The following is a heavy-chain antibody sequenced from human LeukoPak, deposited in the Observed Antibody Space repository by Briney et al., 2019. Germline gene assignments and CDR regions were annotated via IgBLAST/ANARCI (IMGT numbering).Heavy chain of an antibody. CDR2: IYTSGST. CDR1: GGSFSGYY. Sequence: SETLSLTCAVYGGSFSGYYWSWIRQPAGKGLEWIGRIYTSGSTNYNPSLKSRVTISVDTSKNQFSLKLSSVTAADTAVYYCARDFYGSGNPFDPWGQGTLVTVSS. J-gene: IGHJ5*02. V-gene: IGHV4-4*07. CDR3: ARDFYGSGNPFDP. D-gene: IGHD3-10*01.